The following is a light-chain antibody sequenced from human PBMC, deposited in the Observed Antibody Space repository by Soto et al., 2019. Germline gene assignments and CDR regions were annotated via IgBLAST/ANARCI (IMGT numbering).Light chain of an antibody. J-gene: IGKJ4*01. Sequence: NVLTQSPGTLSLSPGERATLSCRASQTVSGSYVAWYQQKPGQAPRLLIYGASSRATGIPDRFSGSGSGTDFTLTISRLEPEDFAVYYCQQYGSSPLTFGGGTKVDIK. CDR3: QQYGSSPLT. CDR1: QTVSGSY. V-gene: IGKV3-20*01. CDR2: GAS.